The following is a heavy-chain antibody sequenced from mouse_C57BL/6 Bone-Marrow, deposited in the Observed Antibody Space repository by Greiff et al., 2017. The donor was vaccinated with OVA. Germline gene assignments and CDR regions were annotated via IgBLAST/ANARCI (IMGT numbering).Heavy chain of an antibody. Sequence: VQLQQSGPGLVKPSQSLSLTCSVTGYSITSGYYWNWIRQFPGNKLEWMGYISYDGSNNYNPSLKNRISITRDTSKNQFFLKLNSVTTEDTATYYCARSYDDVYFDYWGQGTTLTVSS. CDR1: GYSITSGYY. CDR3: ARSYDDVYFDY. V-gene: IGHV3-6*01. D-gene: IGHD2-4*01. J-gene: IGHJ2*01. CDR2: ISYDGSN.